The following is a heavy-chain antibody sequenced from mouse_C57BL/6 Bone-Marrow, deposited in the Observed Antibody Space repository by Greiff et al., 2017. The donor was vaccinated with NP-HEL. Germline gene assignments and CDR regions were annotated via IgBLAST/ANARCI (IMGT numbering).Heavy chain of an antibody. V-gene: IGHV14-4*01. CDR1: GFNIKDDY. CDR3: TTWRTGTRWYFDV. CDR2: IDPENGDT. Sequence: EVQLQQSGAELVRPGASVKLSCTASGFNIKDDYMHWVKQRPEQGLEWIGWIDPENGDTEYASKFQGKATITADTSSNTAYLQLSSLTSEDTAVDYCTTWRTGTRWYFDVWGTGTTVTVSS. D-gene: IGHD4-1*01. J-gene: IGHJ1*03.